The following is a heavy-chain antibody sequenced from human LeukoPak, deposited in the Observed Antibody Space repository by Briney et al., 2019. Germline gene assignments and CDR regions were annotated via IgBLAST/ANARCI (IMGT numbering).Heavy chain of an antibody. D-gene: IGHD2-21*02. Sequence: GGSLRLSCAASGFTFSSYGMHWVRQAPGKGLEWVAFIRYDGSNKYYADSVKGRFTISRDNSKNTLYLQMNSLRAEDTAVYYCAKAYCGGDCSHSPRLDYWGQGTLVTVSS. CDR1: GFTFSSYG. CDR3: AKAYCGGDCSHSPRLDY. CDR2: IRYDGSNK. V-gene: IGHV3-30*02. J-gene: IGHJ4*02.